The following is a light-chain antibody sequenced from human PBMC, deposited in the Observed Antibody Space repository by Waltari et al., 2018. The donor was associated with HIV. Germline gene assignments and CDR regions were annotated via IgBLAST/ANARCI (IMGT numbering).Light chain of an antibody. CDR2: EVS. CDR1: SSDVGGYNS. CDR3: SSYAGSNNVL. V-gene: IGLV2-8*01. J-gene: IGLJ3*02. Sequence: QSALTQPPSPSGSPGQSVTISCTATSSDVGGYNSVSWYQQHRGHAPKLMIYEVSKRPAGGPHRFSGSKSGNTASLTVSGLQAEDEADYYCSSYAGSNNVLFGGGTKRTVL.